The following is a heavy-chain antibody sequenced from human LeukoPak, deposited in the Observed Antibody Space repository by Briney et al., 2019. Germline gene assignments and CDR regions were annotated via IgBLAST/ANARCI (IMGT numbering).Heavy chain of an antibody. Sequence: PGRSLRLSCAASGFTFSSYGMHWVRQAPGKGLEWVAVISYDGSNKYYADSVKGRFTISRDNAKNSLYLQMNSLRAEDTAVYYCARADYYDSSGRFDYWGQGTLVTVSS. CDR2: ISYDGSNK. V-gene: IGHV3-30*03. D-gene: IGHD3-22*01. CDR1: GFTFSSYG. J-gene: IGHJ4*02. CDR3: ARADYYDSSGRFDY.